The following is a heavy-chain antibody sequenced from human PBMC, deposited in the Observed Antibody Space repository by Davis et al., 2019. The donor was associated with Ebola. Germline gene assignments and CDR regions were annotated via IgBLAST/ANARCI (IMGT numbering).Heavy chain of an antibody. Sequence: GESLKISCAASGFTFSSYWMSWVRQAPGKGLEWVSSISGSSYYIYYALSVKGRFTISRDNAENSLYLQLNSLRAEDTAVYYCAKGYHSLGFDYWGQGTLVTVSS. V-gene: IGHV3-21*01. CDR1: GFTFSSYW. J-gene: IGHJ4*02. D-gene: IGHD7-27*01. CDR3: AKGYHSLGFDY. CDR2: ISGSSYYI.